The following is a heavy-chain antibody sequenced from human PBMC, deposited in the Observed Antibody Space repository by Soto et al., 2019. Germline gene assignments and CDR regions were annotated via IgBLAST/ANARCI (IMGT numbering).Heavy chain of an antibody. CDR2: ISGSGGST. CDR3: AKDGRSTYCGGDCYSDY. J-gene: IGHJ4*02. CDR1: GFTFSSYA. V-gene: IGHV3-23*01. Sequence: GGSLRLSCAASGFTFSSYAMSWVRQAPGKGLEWVSAISGSGGSTYYADSVKGRFTISRDNSKNTLYLQMNSLRAEDTAVYYCAKDGRSTYCGGDCYSDYWGQGTLVTVS. D-gene: IGHD2-21*02.